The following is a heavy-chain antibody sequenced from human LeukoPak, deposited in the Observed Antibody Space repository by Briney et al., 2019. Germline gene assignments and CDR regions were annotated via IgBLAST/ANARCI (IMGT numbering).Heavy chain of an antibody. J-gene: IGHJ4*02. CDR1: GFTFSSYC. CDR3: ARDPYYYDSSGYSP. Sequence: GALRLSCAASGFTFSSYCMSWVRQAPGKGLEWVANIKQDGSEKYYVDSVKGRFTISRDNAKNSLYLQMNSLRAEDTAVYYCARDPYYYDSSGYSPWGQGTLVTVSS. D-gene: IGHD3-22*01. CDR2: IKQDGSEK. V-gene: IGHV3-7*03.